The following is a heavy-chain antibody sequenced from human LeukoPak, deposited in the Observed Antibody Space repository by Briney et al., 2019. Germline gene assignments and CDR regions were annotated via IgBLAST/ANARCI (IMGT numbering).Heavy chain of an antibody. CDR3: ARGTDRLTVYEAFHI. V-gene: IGHV1-69*06. J-gene: IGHJ3*02. CDR1: GGTFSSYA. D-gene: IGHD3-9*01. Sequence: SVKVSCKASGGTFSSYAISWVRQAPGQGLEWMGGIIPIFGTASYAQKFQGRVTITADKSTSTAYMELSSLRSEDTAVYYRARGTDRLTVYEAFHIWGQETMVTVSS. CDR2: IIPIFGTA.